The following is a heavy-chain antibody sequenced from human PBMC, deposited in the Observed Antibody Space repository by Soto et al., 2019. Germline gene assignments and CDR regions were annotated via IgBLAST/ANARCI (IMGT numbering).Heavy chain of an antibody. D-gene: IGHD3-3*01. CDR2: ISSNGGST. Sequence: PGGSLRLSCAASGFTFSSYAMHWVRQAPGKGLEYVSAISSNGGSTYYANSVKGRFTISRDNSKNTLYLQMGSLRAEDMAVYYCARDPSASYYDFWSGQADYWGQGTLVTVSS. J-gene: IGHJ4*02. CDR3: ARDPSASYYDFWSGQADY. V-gene: IGHV3-64*01. CDR1: GFTFSSYA.